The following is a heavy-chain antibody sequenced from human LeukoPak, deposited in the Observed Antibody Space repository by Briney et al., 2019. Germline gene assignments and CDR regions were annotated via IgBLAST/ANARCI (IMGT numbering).Heavy chain of an antibody. Sequence: SETLSLTCTVSGGSINNNIYYWAWIRQPPGKGLDWIGSIYYDGTTYYNPSLKSRVTISVDTSKNQFSLKLSSVTAADTAVYYCARDRTTMVRGVAGHYMDVWGKGTTVTISS. CDR3: ARDRTTMVRGVAGHYMDV. CDR1: GGSINNNIYY. J-gene: IGHJ6*03. CDR2: IYYDGTT. V-gene: IGHV4-39*07. D-gene: IGHD3-10*01.